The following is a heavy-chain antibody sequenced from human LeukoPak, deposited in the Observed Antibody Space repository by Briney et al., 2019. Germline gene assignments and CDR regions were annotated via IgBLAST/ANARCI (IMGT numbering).Heavy chain of an antibody. CDR1: GGSISSYY. CDR2: IYTSGST. V-gene: IGHV4-4*07. J-gene: IGHJ4*02. D-gene: IGHD3-16*02. Sequence: SETLSLTCTVSGGSISSYYWGWIRQPAGKGLEWIGRIYTSGSTNYNPSLKSRVTMSVDTSKNQFSLKLSSVTAADTAVYYCARTIRFGGVIVFDYWGQGTLVTVSS. CDR3: ARTIRFGGVIVFDY.